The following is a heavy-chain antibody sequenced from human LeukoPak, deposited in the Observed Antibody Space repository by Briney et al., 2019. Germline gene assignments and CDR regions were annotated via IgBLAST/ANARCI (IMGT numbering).Heavy chain of an antibody. J-gene: IGHJ5*02. CDR2: IKQDGSEK. Sequence: GGSLRLSCAASGFTFSSYAMSWVRQAPGKGLEWVANIKQDGSEKYYVDSVKGRFTISRDNAKNSLYLQMNSLRAEDTAVYYCARDLAGSTWFDPWGQGTLVTVSS. V-gene: IGHV3-7*01. CDR1: GFTFSSYA. D-gene: IGHD2-2*01. CDR3: ARDLAGSTWFDP.